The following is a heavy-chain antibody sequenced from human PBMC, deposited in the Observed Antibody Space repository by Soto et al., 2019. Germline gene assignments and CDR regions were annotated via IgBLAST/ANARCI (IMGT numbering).Heavy chain of an antibody. CDR2: ISSGGTTI. D-gene: IGHD3-22*01. V-gene: IGHV3-11*01. CDR3: ATKGGGFYFGFDP. Sequence: PGGSLRLSCAACGFTFSDYYMSWIRQAPGKGLEWVSYISSGGTTIYYADSVKGRFTISRDDAKNSLYLQMNSLRPEDTAVYFCATKGGGFYFGFDPWGQGTLVTVSS. CDR1: GFTFSDYY. J-gene: IGHJ5*02.